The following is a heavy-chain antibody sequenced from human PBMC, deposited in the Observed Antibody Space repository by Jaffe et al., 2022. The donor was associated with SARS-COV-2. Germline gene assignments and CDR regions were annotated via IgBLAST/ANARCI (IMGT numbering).Heavy chain of an antibody. V-gene: IGHV3-21*01. J-gene: IGHJ4*02. CDR3: VRGYGWEQVYYFEH. CDR2: ISSSSRYI. D-gene: IGHD1-26*01. CDR1: GFTFSSYS. Sequence: EVQLVESGGGLVKPGGSLRLSCAASGFTFSSYSMNWVRQAPGKGLEWVSSISSSSRYIYYADSVKGRFTISRDNAKNSLYLQMNSLRAEDTAMYYCVRGYGWEQVYYFEHWGQGTLVTVSS.